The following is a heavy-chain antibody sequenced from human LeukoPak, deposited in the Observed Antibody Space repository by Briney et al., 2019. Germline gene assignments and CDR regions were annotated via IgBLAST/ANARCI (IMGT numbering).Heavy chain of an antibody. V-gene: IGHV3-48*01. Sequence: GGSLRLSCAASGFTFSSFTMNWARQVPGKGLEWISYISLGNSTMFYADSVKGRFTISRDNAKNSLYLQMNSLRAEDTAVYYCARGAVAGADFDYWGQGTLVTVSS. J-gene: IGHJ4*02. CDR1: GFTFSSFT. CDR2: ISLGNSTM. D-gene: IGHD6-19*01. CDR3: ARGAVAGADFDY.